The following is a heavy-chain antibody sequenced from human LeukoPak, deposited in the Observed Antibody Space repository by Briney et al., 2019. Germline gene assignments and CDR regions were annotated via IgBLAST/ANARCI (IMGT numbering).Heavy chain of an antibody. D-gene: IGHD1-14*01. CDR2: IYYTGST. CDR3: ARHTGTSVGCLDD. J-gene: IGHJ4*02. CDR1: GDSISSSNYY. V-gene: IGHV4-39*01. Sequence: SETLSLTCSVSGDSISSSNYYWGWIRQPPGKGVEWIGSIYYTGSTYCNPSLKSRVTISVDTSKNRFSLKLSSVTAADTAVYYGARHTGTSVGCLDDWGEGGLVTVSA.